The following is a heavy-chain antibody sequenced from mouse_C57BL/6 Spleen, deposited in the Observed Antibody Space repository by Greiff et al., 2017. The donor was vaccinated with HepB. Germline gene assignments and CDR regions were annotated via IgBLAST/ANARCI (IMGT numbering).Heavy chain of an antibody. J-gene: IGHJ1*03. V-gene: IGHV1-64*01. CDR2: IHPNSGST. CDR3: ASGGSYGNYWYFDV. Sequence: QVQLQQPGAELVKPGASVKLSCKASGYTFTSYWMHWVKQRPGQGLEWIGMIHPNSGSTNYNEKFKSKATLTVDKSSSTAYMQLSSLTSEDSAVYYCASGGSYGNYWYFDVWGTGTTVTVSS. D-gene: IGHD2-1*01. CDR1: GYTFTSYW.